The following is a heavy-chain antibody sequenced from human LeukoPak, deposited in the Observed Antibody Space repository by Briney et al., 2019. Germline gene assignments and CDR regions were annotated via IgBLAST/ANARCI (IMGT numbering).Heavy chain of an antibody. Sequence: GMSLRLSCAASGFTFRNHGMHWVRQAPGKGLEWVSVISGSGDSTEYADSVKGRFTISRDNSRNTLSLQMNNLRAEDTATYYCARDTYYSGSYIWFDPRGQGTLVTVSS. CDR3: ARDTYYSGSYIWFDP. CDR1: GFTFRNHG. V-gene: IGHV3-23*01. CDR2: ISGSGDST. J-gene: IGHJ5*02. D-gene: IGHD1-26*01.